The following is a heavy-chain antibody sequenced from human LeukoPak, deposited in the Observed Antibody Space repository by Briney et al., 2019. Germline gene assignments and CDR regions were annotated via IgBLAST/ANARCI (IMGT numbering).Heavy chain of an antibody. Sequence: GGSLRLSCAASGFTFSSYAMSWVRQAPGKGLEWVSGISGSGGSTYYADSVKGRFTISRDNAKNTLYLQMNSLRAEDTALYYCARLMGIAVAGTGFDYWGQGTLVTVSS. CDR3: ARLMGIAVAGTGFDY. CDR1: GFTFSSYA. CDR2: ISGSGGST. J-gene: IGHJ4*02. V-gene: IGHV3-23*01. D-gene: IGHD6-19*01.